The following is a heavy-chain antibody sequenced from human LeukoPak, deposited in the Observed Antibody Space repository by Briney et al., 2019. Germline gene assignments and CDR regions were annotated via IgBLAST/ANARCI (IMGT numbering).Heavy chain of an antibody. V-gene: IGHV5-51*01. D-gene: IGHD4-17*01. J-gene: IGHJ4*02. CDR1: GYSFNNYW. CDR3: AKSPTFYGDYDAFHV. Sequence: GKSLKISCKTSGYSFNNYWTGWVRQMPGKGLEWMGIIYPGDSETRYSPSFQGQVTISADKSISTAYLQWSSLTASDTAMYYCAKSPTFYGDYDAFHVWGQGTLVTVSS. CDR2: IYPGDSET.